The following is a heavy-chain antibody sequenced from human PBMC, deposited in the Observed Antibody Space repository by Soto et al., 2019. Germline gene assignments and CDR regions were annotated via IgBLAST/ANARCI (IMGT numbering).Heavy chain of an antibody. CDR2: IYGGGST. CDR1: GFTVSSNY. CDR3: AREREGHNPNWFDL. Sequence: EVQVVETGGGLIQPGGSLRLSCAVSGFTVSSNYMSWVRQPPGKGPEWVSDIYGGGSTYYADSGKGRFTISRDNSKNTLYLQMNSLRAEDTAVYYCAREREGHNPNWFDLWGQGTLVTVSS. V-gene: IGHV3-53*02. J-gene: IGHJ5*02. D-gene: IGHD2-8*01.